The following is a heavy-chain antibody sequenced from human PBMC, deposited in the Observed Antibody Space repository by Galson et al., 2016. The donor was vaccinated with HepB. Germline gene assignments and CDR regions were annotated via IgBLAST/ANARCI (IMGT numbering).Heavy chain of an antibody. CDR1: GGSIGRFS. J-gene: IGHJ5*02. V-gene: IGHV4-59*12. CDR2: VPYTGSA. D-gene: IGHD2-21*01. CDR3: ARESSSSSLQFSSGLIGDAWFDP. Sequence: SETLSLTCSLSGGSIGRFSWAWIRQTPTKGLEWIGSVPYTGSASYSPSLRGRVPTSLVPSKGHFSLPLTSVTADDTAVYFCARESSSSSLQFSSGLIGDAWFDPWGQGILVTVSS.